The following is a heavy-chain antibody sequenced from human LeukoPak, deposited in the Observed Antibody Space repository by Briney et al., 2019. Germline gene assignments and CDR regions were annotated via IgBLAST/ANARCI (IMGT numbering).Heavy chain of an antibody. CDR2: ISSSSSYI. CDR1: GFTFSSYR. Sequence: PGGSLRLSCSASGFTFSSYRLNWVRQAPGKGLEWVSSISSSSSYIYYADSVKGRFTISRDNAKNSLYLQMNSLRAEDTAVYYCAREAMVRGVIITLHNWFDPGGQGTLVTVSS. J-gene: IGHJ5*02. D-gene: IGHD3-10*01. CDR3: AREAMVRGVIITLHNWFDP. V-gene: IGHV3-21*01.